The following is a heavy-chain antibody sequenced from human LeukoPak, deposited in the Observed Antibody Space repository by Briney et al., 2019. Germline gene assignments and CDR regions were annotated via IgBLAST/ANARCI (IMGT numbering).Heavy chain of an antibody. CDR3: AVVFGVVTAWFDP. CDR2: INPNSGGT. J-gene: IGHJ5*02. Sequence: GASVKVSCKASGYTFTVYYMHWVRQAPGQGLEWMGWINPNSGGTNYAQKFQGRVTMTRDTSISTAYMELSRLRSDDTAVYYCAVVFGVVTAWFDPWGQGTLVTVSS. CDR1: GYTFTVYY. V-gene: IGHV1-2*02. D-gene: IGHD3-3*01.